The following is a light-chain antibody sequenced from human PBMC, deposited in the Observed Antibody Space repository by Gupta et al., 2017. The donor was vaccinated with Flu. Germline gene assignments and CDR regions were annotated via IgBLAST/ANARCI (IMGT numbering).Light chain of an antibody. CDR3: QQTDRTPST. Sequence: DIQMTRSPSSLSASVGDRVTITCRASHNINRYLNWYQQEAGKAPKLLIYAASVLRSGVPSRFSGSGSGTDFSLTISRLQPEDFATYYCQQTDRTPSTFGQGTKLEI. CDR1: HNINRY. CDR2: AAS. V-gene: IGKV1-39*01. J-gene: IGKJ2*01.